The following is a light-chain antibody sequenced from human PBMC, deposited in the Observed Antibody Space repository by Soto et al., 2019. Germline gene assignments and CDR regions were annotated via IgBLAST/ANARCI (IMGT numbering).Light chain of an antibody. CDR1: SSDVGGYNY. CDR2: DVS. J-gene: IGLJ2*01. V-gene: IGLV2-14*01. CDR3: SSYTSSSMV. Sequence: QSVLTQPASVSGSPGQSITISCTGTSSDVGGYNYVSWYQQHPGKAPKLMIYDVSNRPSVVSNRFSGSKSGNTASLTISGLQAEDGADYYCSSYTSSSMVFGGGTKVTVL.